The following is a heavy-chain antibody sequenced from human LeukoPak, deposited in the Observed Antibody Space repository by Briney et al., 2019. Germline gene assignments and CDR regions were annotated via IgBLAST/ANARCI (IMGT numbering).Heavy chain of an antibody. J-gene: IGHJ4*02. V-gene: IGHV4-59*01. CDR2: IYYSGST. Sequence: SETLSLTCTVSGGSISSYYWSWIRQPPGKGLEWIGYIYYSGSTNYNPSLKSRVTISVDTSENQFSLKLSSVTAADTAVYYCATYYGSGTYDYWGQGTLVTVSS. CDR1: GGSISSYY. D-gene: IGHD3-10*01. CDR3: ATYYGSGTYDY.